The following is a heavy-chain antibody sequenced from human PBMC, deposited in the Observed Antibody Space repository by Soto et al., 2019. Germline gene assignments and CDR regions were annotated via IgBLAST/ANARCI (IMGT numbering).Heavy chain of an antibody. J-gene: IGHJ6*02. CDR2: IYSGGST. Sequence: EVQLVESGGGLIQPGGSLRLSCAASGFTVSSNYMSSVRQAPGKGLEWVSVIYSGGSTYDADSVKGRFTISRDNSTDPLDLQMNSLRAEDQDVYYCARGGYGDYGMDVWGQGTTVTVSS. D-gene: IGHD4-17*01. V-gene: IGHV3-53*01. CDR3: ARGGYGDYGMDV. CDR1: GFTVSSNY.